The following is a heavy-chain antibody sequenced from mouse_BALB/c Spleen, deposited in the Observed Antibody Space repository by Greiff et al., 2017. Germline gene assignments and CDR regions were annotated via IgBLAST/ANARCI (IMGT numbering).Heavy chain of an antibody. CDR1: GYTFTSYW. Sequence: QVQLQQSGAELARPGASVKLSCKASGYTFTSYWMQWVNQRPGQGLEWIGAIYPGDGDTRYTQKFKGKATLTADKSSSTAYMQLSSLASEDSAVYYCASTEYRYDNAMDYWGQGTSVTVSA. V-gene: IGHV1-87*01. CDR2: IYPGDGDT. J-gene: IGHJ4*01. CDR3: ASTEYRYDNAMDY. D-gene: IGHD2-14*01.